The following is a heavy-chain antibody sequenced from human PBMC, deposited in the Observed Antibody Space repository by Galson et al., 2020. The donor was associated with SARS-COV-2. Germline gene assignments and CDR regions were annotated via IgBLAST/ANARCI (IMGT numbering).Heavy chain of an antibody. D-gene: IGHD3-22*01. CDR2: IYYSGST. CDR3: ARERRPSTDYYDSSGYYGDDAFDI. CDR1: GGSISSGGYY. J-gene: IGHJ3*02. Sequence: ASETLSLTCNVSGGSISSGGYYWSWIRQHPGKGLEWIGYIYYSGSTYYNPSLKSRVTISVDTSKNQFSLKLSSVTAADTAVYYCARERRPSTDYYDSSGYYGDDAFDIWGQGTMVTVSS. V-gene: IGHV4-31*03.